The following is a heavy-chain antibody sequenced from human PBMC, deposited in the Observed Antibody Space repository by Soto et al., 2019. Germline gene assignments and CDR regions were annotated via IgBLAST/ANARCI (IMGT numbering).Heavy chain of an antibody. V-gene: IGHV3-30-3*01. CDR1: GFTFSSYA. J-gene: IGHJ6*02. CDR2: ISYDGSNK. CDR3: ARGFDHYYYGMDV. D-gene: IGHD3-9*01. Sequence: GGSLRLSCAASGFTFSSYAMHWVRQAPGKGLEWVAVISYDGSNKYYADSVKGRFTISRDNSKNTLYLQMNSLRAEDTAVYYCARGFDHYYYGMDVWGQGTTVTVSS.